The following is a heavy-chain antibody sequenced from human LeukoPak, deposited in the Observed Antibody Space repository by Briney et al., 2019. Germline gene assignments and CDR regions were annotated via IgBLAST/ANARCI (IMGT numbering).Heavy chain of an antibody. CDR3: AKTTVTTSHYYYGMDV. V-gene: IGHV3-23*01. D-gene: IGHD4-17*01. CDR2: ISGSDGST. J-gene: IGHJ6*02. CDR1: GFTFSSYA. Sequence: PGGSLRLSCAASGFTFSSYAMSWVRQAPGKGLEWVSAISGSDGSTYYADSVKGRFTISRDNSKNTLYLQMNSLRAEDTAVYYCAKTTVTTSHYYYGMDVWGQGTTVTVSS.